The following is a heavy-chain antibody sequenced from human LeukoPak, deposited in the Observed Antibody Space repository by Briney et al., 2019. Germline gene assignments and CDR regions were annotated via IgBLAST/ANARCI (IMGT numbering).Heavy chain of an antibody. CDR2: VYDIGST. V-gene: IGHV4-59*11. Sequence: SETLSLTCTVSGGSLGSHYWTWIRQTPGKGLEWIGYVYDIGSTKYNPSLKSRVTISVDTSKNQFSLRLSSVTAADTAVYYCARENYYMDVWGKGTTVTVSS. J-gene: IGHJ6*03. CDR3: ARENYYMDV. CDR1: GGSLGSHY.